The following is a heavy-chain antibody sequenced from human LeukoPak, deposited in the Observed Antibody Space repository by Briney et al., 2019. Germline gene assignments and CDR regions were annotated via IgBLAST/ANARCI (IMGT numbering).Heavy chain of an antibody. CDR2: INWNGGST. CDR3: ARVSYYYDSKAFDI. D-gene: IGHD3-22*01. CDR1: GFTFTSYG. J-gene: IGHJ3*02. Sequence: GGSLRLSCAASGFTFTSYGMDWVRQAPGKGLEWVSGINWNGGSTGYADSVKGRFTISRDNAKNSLYLQMNSLRAEDTALYHCARVSYYYDSKAFDIWGQGTMVTVSS. V-gene: IGHV3-20*01.